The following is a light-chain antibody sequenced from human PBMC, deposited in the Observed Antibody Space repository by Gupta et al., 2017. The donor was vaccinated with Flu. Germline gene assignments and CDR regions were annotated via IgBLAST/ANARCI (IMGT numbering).Light chain of an antibody. V-gene: IGLV8-61*01. CDR2: NTD. Sequence: QTVVTQEPSFSVSPGGTVPLTCGLSSGSVSISSYSSCFQQTPGQSPRTLIYNTDTRSSGVPDRFSGSILGNKAALTITGAQADDESDYYCVLYVGRGVSVFGGGTKLTVL. J-gene: IGLJ3*02. CDR1: SGSVSISSY. CDR3: VLYVGRGVSV.